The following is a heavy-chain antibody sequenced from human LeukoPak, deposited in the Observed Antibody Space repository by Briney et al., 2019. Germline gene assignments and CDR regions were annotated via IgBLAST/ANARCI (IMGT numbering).Heavy chain of an antibody. J-gene: IGHJ3*02. D-gene: IGHD2-15*01. V-gene: IGHV1-69*06. Sequence: SVKVSCKASVGTSTSYVISWVRQAPGQGLEWMGGIIPIFGTANYAQKFQGRVTITADKSTSTAYMELSSLRSEDTAVYYCARMDGYCSGGSCYRDAFDIWGQGTMLTVSS. CDR3: ARMDGYCSGGSCYRDAFDI. CDR2: IIPIFGTA. CDR1: VGTSTSYV.